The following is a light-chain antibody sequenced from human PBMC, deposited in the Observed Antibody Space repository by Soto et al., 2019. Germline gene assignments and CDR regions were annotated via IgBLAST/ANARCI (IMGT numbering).Light chain of an antibody. J-gene: IGKJ1*01. CDR2: GAS. V-gene: IGKV3-20*01. CDR3: QHYGSSLWT. CDR1: QSVSSSY. Sequence: EIVLTQSPGTLSLSPGERATLSCRASQSVSSSYLAWYQQKPGQAPRLLIYGASNRATGIPDRFSGSESGTDFTLTIRRLEPQDCAVYYCQHYGSSLWTFGQGTKVEI.